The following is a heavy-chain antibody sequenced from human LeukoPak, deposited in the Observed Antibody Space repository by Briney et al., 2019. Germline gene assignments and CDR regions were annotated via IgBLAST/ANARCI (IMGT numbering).Heavy chain of an antibody. J-gene: IGHJ5*02. CDR2: INHSGST. Sequence: SETLSLTCVVYGGSFSGYYWSWIRQPPGKGLEWIGEINHSGSTNYNPSLKSRVTISVDTSKNQFSLKLSSVTAADTAVYYCARADGDYVDWFDPWGQGTLVTVSS. CDR1: GGSFSGYY. CDR3: ARADGDYVDWFDP. D-gene: IGHD4-17*01. V-gene: IGHV4-34*01.